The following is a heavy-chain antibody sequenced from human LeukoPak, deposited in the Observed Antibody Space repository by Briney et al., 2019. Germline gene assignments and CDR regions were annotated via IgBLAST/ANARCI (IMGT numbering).Heavy chain of an antibody. D-gene: IGHD6-19*01. CDR2: IYYSGST. V-gene: IGHV4-31*02. CDR3: ARDLRAVAGSFFDY. CDR1: GFTVSSNY. J-gene: IGHJ4*02. Sequence: LRLSCAASGFTVSSNYMSWIRQHPGKGLEWIGYIYYSGSTYYNPSLKSRVTISVDTSKNQFSLKLSSVTAADTAVYYCARDLRAVAGSFFDYWGQGTLVTVSS.